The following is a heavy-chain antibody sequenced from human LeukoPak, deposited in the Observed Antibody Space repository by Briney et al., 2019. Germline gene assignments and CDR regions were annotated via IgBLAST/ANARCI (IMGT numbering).Heavy chain of an antibody. CDR1: GGSISSYY. J-gene: IGHJ4*02. D-gene: IGHD5-18*01. CDR3: ARLGYSYGLDY. CDR2: IYYSGST. Sequence: PSETLTLTRTVSGGSISSYYWSWIRQPPGKGLEWIGYIYYSGSTNYNPSLKSRVTISVDTSKNQFSLKLSSVTAADTAVYYCARLGYSYGLDYWGQGTLVTVSS. V-gene: IGHV4-59*01.